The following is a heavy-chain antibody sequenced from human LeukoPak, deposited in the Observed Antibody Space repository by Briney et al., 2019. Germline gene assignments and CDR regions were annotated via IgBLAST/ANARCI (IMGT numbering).Heavy chain of an antibody. J-gene: IGHJ4*02. D-gene: IGHD5-18*01. V-gene: IGHV4-39*01. Sequence: NPSETLSLACTVSGGSISSSSYYWGWIRQPPGKGLEWIGSIYYSGSTYYNPSLKSRVTISVDTSKNQFSLKLSSVTAADTAVYYCARQGGGGYSYGYELAYWGQGTLVTVSS. CDR3: ARQGGGGYSYGYELAY. CDR1: GGSISSSSYY. CDR2: IYYSGST.